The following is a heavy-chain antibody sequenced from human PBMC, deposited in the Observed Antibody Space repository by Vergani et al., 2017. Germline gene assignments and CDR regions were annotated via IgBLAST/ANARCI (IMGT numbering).Heavy chain of an antibody. CDR3: AKEGRSGITPFVSD. CDR2: INRGSKT. J-gene: IGHJ4*02. CDR1: GFTFSSDA. V-gene: IGHV3-23*01. D-gene: IGHD1-14*01. Sequence: EVPLLESGGGLVQPGGSLRVSCAASGFTFSSDAMSWVRQAPGKGLEWVSAINRGSKTYYADYGQGRLTISSENSKNTVFLQMNSMRAEDTAVYYCAKEGRSGITPFVSDWGRGTLVTVSS.